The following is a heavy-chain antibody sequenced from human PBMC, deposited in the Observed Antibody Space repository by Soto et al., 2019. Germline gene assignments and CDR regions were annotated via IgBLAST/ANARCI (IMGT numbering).Heavy chain of an antibody. CDR1: GFTFSSYG. J-gene: IGHJ6*02. CDR2: IWYDGSNK. V-gene: IGHV3-33*01. CDR3: ARDPAGSGYYYYYGMDV. Sequence: GGSLRLSCAASGFTFSSYGMHWVRQAPGKGLEWVAVIWYDGSNKYYADFAKGRFTISRDNSKNTLYLQMNSLRAEDTAVYYCARDPAGSGYYYYYGMDVWGQGTTVTVSS. D-gene: IGHD3-10*01.